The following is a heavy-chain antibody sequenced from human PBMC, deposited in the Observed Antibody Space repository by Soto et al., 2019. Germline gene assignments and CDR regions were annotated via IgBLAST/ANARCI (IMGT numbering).Heavy chain of an antibody. J-gene: IGHJ4*02. CDR2: IYYSGST. CDR3: AGVYDSSGYYPYFFDY. V-gene: IGHV4-39*01. D-gene: IGHD3-22*01. CDR1: GGSISSSSYY. Sequence: PSETLSLTCTVSGGSISSSSYYWGWIRQPPGKGLEWIGSIYYSGSTYYNPSLKSRVTISVDTSKNQFSLKLSSVTAADTAVYYCAGVYDSSGYYPYFFDYWGQGTLVTVSS.